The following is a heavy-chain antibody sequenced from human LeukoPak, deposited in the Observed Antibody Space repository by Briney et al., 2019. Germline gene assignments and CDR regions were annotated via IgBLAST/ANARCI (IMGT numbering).Heavy chain of an antibody. J-gene: IGHJ5*02. CDR1: GFIFSNYP. Sequence: GGSLRLSCAASGFIFSNYPMNWVRQAPGKGLAWVSTISGTGDNTYYADSVKGRFTISRDNSKNTLFLQMNTLRAEDTAIYYCAKTTTRSYYYDTTGSNYFDPWGQGTLVTVSS. V-gene: IGHV3-23*01. CDR2: ISGTGDNT. CDR3: AKTTTRSYYYDTTGSNYFDP. D-gene: IGHD3-22*01.